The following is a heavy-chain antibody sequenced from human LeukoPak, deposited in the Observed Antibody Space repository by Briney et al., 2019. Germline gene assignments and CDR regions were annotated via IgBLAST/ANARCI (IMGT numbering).Heavy chain of an antibody. D-gene: IGHD3-3*01. V-gene: IGHV3-23*01. CDR1: GFTLSNYG. CDR2: ISSDGST. CDR3: AKILYGSGYFLLDS. J-gene: IGHJ4*02. Sequence: GGSLRLSCAASGFTLSNYGMNWVRQAPGKGLEWVSAISSDGSTYYADSVKGRFTVSRDNSKNTLYLQMNSLRAEDTAIYYCAKILYGSGYFLLDSWGQGTLVTVSS.